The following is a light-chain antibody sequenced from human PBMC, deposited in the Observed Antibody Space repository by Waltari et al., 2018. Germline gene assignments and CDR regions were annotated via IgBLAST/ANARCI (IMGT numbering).Light chain of an antibody. CDR2: DAS. Sequence: DIQMTQSPPSLSASVGDRVTITCQASQDISNYLNWYQQKAGKAPKLLIYDASNLETGVPSRFSGSGSGTDFTFTISSLQPEDIATYYCQQYDNLSLTFGPGTKVDIK. CDR3: QQYDNLSLT. CDR1: QDISNY. J-gene: IGKJ3*01. V-gene: IGKV1-33*01.